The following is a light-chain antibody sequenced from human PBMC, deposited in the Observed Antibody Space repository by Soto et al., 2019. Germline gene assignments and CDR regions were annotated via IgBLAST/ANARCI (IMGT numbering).Light chain of an antibody. Sequence: EIVLTQSPATLSLSPGERVTLSCRASESVKTFLAWYQQKPGQAPSLLIYDASNRATGIPARFSGGGSGTDFTLTISSLEPDDSSVYYCQQRKTWRALPFGGGPRWRS. CDR1: ESVKTF. J-gene: IGKJ4*01. CDR3: QQRKTWRALP. V-gene: IGKV3-11*01. CDR2: DAS.